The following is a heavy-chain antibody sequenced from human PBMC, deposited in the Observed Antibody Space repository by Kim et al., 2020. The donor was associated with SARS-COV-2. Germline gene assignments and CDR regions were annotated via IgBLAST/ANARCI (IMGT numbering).Heavy chain of an antibody. Sequence: ASVKVSCKASGHTFTDYYMHWVRQAPGQGLEWMGRINPNSGGTNYVQKFRGRVTMTRDTSISTAYMELSSLRSDDSAVYYCARVHYYGSGSYYGMDVWGQGTTVTVSS. CDR2: INPNSGGT. CDR1: GHTFTDYY. V-gene: IGHV1-2*06. J-gene: IGHJ6*02. CDR3: ARVHYYGSGSYYGMDV. D-gene: IGHD3-10*01.